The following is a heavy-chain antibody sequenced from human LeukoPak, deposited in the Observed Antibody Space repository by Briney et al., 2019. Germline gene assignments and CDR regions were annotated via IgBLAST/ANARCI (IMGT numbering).Heavy chain of an antibody. V-gene: IGHV6-1*01. CDR1: GDSVSINSAA. CDR2: TYYRSKWYN. Sequence: SQTLSLTCAIAGDSVSINSAAWNWIRQSPSRGLEWLGRTYYRSKWYNDYAVSVKSRITINPDTSKNQFSLQLNSVTPEDTAVYYCARDHCSGGSCYWRFDYWGQGTLVTVSS. J-gene: IGHJ4*02. D-gene: IGHD2-15*01. CDR3: ARDHCSGGSCYWRFDY.